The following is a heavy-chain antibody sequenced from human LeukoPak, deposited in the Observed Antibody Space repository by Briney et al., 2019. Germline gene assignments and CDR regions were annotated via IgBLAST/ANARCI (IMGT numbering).Heavy chain of an antibody. Sequence: GRSLRLSCAASGFTFSSYAMHWVRQAPGKGLEWVALISYDGSGQYYTESVKGRFTISRDNSKNTLYLQVNSLRVEDTAVYYCARANRPFHTSGWYKDYWGQGTLVIVSS. V-gene: IGHV3-30-3*01. D-gene: IGHD6-19*01. CDR2: ISYDGSGQ. J-gene: IGHJ4*02. CDR3: ARANRPFHTSGWYKDY. CDR1: GFTFSSYA.